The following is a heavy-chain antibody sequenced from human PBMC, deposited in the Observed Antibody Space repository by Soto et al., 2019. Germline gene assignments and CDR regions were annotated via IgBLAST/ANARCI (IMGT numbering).Heavy chain of an antibody. D-gene: IGHD5-18*01. CDR2: IYHTGNT. CDR3: ARDVGIHDAFDI. Sequence: QVRLHESGPGLVKPSETLSLTCTVSTDSFNDYYWSWIRQPPGKGLEWIGSIYHTGNTNYNPSLESRVSISVDTSKIQFSLSLSSVSVADMAVDYCARDVGIHDAFDIWGQGTLVTVSS. V-gene: IGHV4-59*13. J-gene: IGHJ3*02. CDR1: TDSFNDYY.